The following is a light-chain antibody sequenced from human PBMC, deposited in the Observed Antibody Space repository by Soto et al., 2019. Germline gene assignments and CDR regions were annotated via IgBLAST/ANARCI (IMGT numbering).Light chain of an antibody. V-gene: IGLV7-43*01. Sequence: QAVVTQEPSLTVSPGGTVTLTCACSTGAVTSGYYPNWFQQKPGQAPRALIYSTSNNHSWTPPRFSGSPRGGKAALTLSGVQPEDEAEYYCLLYDGGAVVFGGGTKLTVL. CDR1: TGAVTSGYY. CDR3: LLYDGGAVV. CDR2: STS. J-gene: IGLJ2*01.